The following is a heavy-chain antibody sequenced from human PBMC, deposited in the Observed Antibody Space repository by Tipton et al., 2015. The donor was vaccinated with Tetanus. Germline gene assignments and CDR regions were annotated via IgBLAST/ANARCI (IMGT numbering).Heavy chain of an antibody. CDR1: SGSFSSSY. Sequence: TLSLTCTVSSGSFSSSYWTWIRQAAGKGLQWIGRIYGTGTTDYNPSLQGRVTISVDTSTTQFSLRLNSVTAADTAIYYCARDHRLSASYAGWFDPWGQGTLVTVSS. CDR3: ARDHRLSASYAGWFDP. D-gene: IGHD1-26*01. V-gene: IGHV4-4*07. J-gene: IGHJ5*02. CDR2: IYGTGTT.